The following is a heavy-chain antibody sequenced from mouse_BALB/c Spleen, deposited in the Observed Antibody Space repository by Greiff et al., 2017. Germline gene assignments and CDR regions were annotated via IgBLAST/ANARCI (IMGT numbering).Heavy chain of an antibody. D-gene: IGHD2-4*01. CDR2: IWGDGST. Sequence: VQVVESGPGLVAPSQSLSITCTVSGFSLTGYGVNWVRQPPGKGLEWLGMIWGDGSTDYNSALKSRLSISKDNSKSQVFLKMNSLQTDDTARYYCARGDYDDWFADWGQGTLVTVSA. CDR3: ARGDYDDWFAD. J-gene: IGHJ3*01. V-gene: IGHV2-6-7*01. CDR1: GFSLTGYG.